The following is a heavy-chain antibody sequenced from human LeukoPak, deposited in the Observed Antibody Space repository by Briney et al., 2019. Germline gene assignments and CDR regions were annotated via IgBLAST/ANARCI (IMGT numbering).Heavy chain of an antibody. CDR3: ARQGYDILTGYIDAFDI. CDR1: GGSISSYH. J-gene: IGHJ3*02. D-gene: IGHD3-9*01. Sequence: SETLSLTCTVSGGSISSYHWSWIRQPPGKRLEWIGYISYSGSTNYNPSLKSRVTISIDTSKNQFSLKLRSVTAADTAICYCARQGYDILTGYIDAFDIWGQGTMVTVSS. CDR2: ISYSGST. V-gene: IGHV4-59*08.